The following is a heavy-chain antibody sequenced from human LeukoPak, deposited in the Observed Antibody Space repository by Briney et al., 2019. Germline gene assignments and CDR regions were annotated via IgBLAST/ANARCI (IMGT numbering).Heavy chain of an antibody. V-gene: IGHV3-33*01. CDR3: ARDLEFGSSSGLRI. D-gene: IGHD6-6*01. CDR1: GFISSKYG. J-gene: IGHJ1*01. CDR2: IWHDGSNK. Sequence: GGSLRLSCAASGFISSKYGMQWVRQAPGKGPEWVAIIWHDGSNKYYADSVKGRFTISRDNSKNTLYLQMNSLRVEDTAVYYCARDLEFGSSSGLRIWGQGTLVTVSS.